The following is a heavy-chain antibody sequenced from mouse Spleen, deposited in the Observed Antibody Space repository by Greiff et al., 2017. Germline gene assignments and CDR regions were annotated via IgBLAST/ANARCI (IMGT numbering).Heavy chain of an antibody. D-gene: IGHD2-2*01. CDR3: AKNGGYPYAMDY. V-gene: IGHV2-5*01. Sequence: QVQLKESGPGLVQPSQSLSITCTVSGFSLTSYGVHWVCQSPGKGLEWLGVIWRGGSTDYNAAFMSRLSITKDNSKSQVFFKMNSLQADDTAIYYCAKNGGYPYAMDYWGQGTSVTVSS. CDR1: GFSLTSYG. J-gene: IGHJ4*01. CDR2: IWRGGST.